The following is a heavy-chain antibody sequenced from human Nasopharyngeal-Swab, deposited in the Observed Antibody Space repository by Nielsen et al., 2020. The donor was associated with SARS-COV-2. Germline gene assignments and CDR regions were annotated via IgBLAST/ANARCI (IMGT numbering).Heavy chain of an antibody. J-gene: IGHJ4*02. D-gene: IGHD6-13*01. Sequence: GGSLRLSCAASGFTFSSYAMSWVRQAPGKGLEWASAISGSGGSTYYADSVKGRFTISRDNSKNTLYLQMNSLRAEDTAVYYCAKDPYPASYSSSWYLDYWGQGTLVTVSS. CDR1: GFTFSSYA. V-gene: IGHV3-23*01. CDR3: AKDPYPASYSSSWYLDY. CDR2: ISGSGGST.